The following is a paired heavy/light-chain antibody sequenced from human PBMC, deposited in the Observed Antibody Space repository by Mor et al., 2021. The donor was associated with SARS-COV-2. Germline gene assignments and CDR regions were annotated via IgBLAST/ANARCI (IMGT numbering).Light chain of an antibody. Sequence: EIVMTQSPATLSVSPGERATLSCRASQSVSSKLAWYQQKPGQAPRLLIYGASTRATGIPARFSGSGSGTEFTLTISSLQSEDLAVYYCQQYNNWPPYSFGQGTKLEIK. J-gene: IGKJ2*03. CDR2: GAS. CDR1: QSVSSK. V-gene: IGKV3-15*01. CDR3: QQYNNWPPYS.
Heavy chain of an antibody. D-gene: IGHD3-10*01. CDR3: ARQIMVQGVADAFDI. CDR2: IDPSDSYT. J-gene: IGHJ3*02. V-gene: IGHV5-10-1*03. Sequence: EVQLVQSGAEVKKPGESLRISCKGSGYSFTSYWISWVRQMPGKGLEWMGRIDPSDSYTNYSPSFQGHVTISVDKSISTAYLQWSSLKASDTAMYYCARQIMVQGVADAFDIWGQGTMVTVSS. CDR1: GYSFTSYW.